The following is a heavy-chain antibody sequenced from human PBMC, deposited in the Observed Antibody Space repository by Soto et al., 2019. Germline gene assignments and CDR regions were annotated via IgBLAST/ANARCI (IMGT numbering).Heavy chain of an antibody. CDR1: GYSFTTYW. CDR2: IYPDDSDT. J-gene: IGHJ6*02. V-gene: IGHV5-51*01. D-gene: IGHD2-15*01. Sequence: GESLKISCKGSGYSFTTYWIAWVRQMPGKGLEWMGIIYPDDSDTRYSPSFQGQVTFSADKSITTVYLQWSSLKASDSAMYYCARNGFCSGGRCYSSYYYGMDVWGQGTTVTVSS. CDR3: ARNGFCSGGRCYSSYYYGMDV.